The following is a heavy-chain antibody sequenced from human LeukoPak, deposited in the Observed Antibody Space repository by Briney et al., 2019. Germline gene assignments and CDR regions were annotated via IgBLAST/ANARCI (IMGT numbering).Heavy chain of an antibody. CDR1: GYSFPNYW. J-gene: IGHJ5*02. CDR3: ARGPYAYTSSATLGSYNWFDP. Sequence: PGESLKISCKGSGYSFPNYWIGWVRPMPGKGLEWMGIIYPGDSHTRYSPSFQDQVTISVDKSISTAYLQWSSLKASDTAMYYCARGPYAYTSSATLGSYNWFDPWGQGSLVTVSS. CDR2: IYPGDSHT. V-gene: IGHV5-51*01. D-gene: IGHD2-2*02.